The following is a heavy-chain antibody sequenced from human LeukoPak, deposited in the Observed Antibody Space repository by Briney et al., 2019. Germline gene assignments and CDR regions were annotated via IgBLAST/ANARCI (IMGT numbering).Heavy chain of an antibody. CDR3: ARQTGSGLFILP. Sequence: SETLSLTCTVSGVSISSSNSYWGWIRQPPGKGLEWIGSIYYSGNTYYNASIKSQVSISIDTTKNQFSLKLTSVTAADTAVYYCARQTGSGLFILPGGQGTLVTVSS. D-gene: IGHD3-3*01. CDR1: GVSISSSNSY. J-gene: IGHJ4*02. V-gene: IGHV4-39*01. CDR2: IYYSGNT.